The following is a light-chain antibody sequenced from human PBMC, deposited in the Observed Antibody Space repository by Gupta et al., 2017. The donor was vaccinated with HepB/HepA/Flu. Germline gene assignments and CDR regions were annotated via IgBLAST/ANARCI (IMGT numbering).Light chain of an antibody. CDR3: QQRYSTPLT. V-gene: IGKV1-39*01. CDR2: AAA. CDR1: QSISSY. Sequence: DIQMNQSPSSLSASVGDRVTITCRARQSISSYLNWYQQKPGKAPKLMIYAAASLQSGVPSRFSGSGSGTDFTLTISSLQPEDFATYYCQQRYSTPLTFGQGTKVEIK. J-gene: IGKJ1*01.